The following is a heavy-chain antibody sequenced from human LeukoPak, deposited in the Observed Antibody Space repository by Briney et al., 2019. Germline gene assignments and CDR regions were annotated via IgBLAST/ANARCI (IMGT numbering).Heavy chain of an antibody. CDR1: GGSIGSSSYY. J-gene: IGHJ4*02. Sequence: SETLSLTCTVSGGSIGSSSYYWGWIRQPPGKGLEWIGSIYYSGSTYYNPSLKSRVTISVDTSKNQFSLKLSSVTAADTAVYYCARPLRYFDWLFYYWGQGTLVTVSS. CDR3: ARPLRYFDWLFYY. V-gene: IGHV4-39*01. CDR2: IYYSGST. D-gene: IGHD3-9*01.